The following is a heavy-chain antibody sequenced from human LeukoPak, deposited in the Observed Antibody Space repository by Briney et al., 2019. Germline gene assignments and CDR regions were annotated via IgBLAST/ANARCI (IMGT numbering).Heavy chain of an antibody. CDR2: IHPGNGNT. CDR1: GYTFTQYE. CDR3: ARNGGGLGV. D-gene: IGHD3-16*01. Sequence: ASVKVSCKSSGYTFTQYEMYWVRQAPGQRLECMGWIHPGNGNTKYSQKFQDRVTFTRDTSASATYMQLNSLRSEDTAVYYCARNGGGLGVWGQGTMVTVSS. J-gene: IGHJ6*02. V-gene: IGHV1-3*01.